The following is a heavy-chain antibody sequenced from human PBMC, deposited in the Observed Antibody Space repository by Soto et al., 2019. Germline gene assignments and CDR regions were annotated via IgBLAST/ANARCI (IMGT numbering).Heavy chain of an antibody. CDR3: ARDSPRWGIGWNWFDP. V-gene: IGHV1-18*04. D-gene: IGHD3-16*01. Sequence: QVQLVQSGVEVKKPGASVKVSCKSSGYTFTAYGLSWVRQAPGQGLEWMGWISGYNGSTKYPQKFQGRVTMTTDTSTSTAYMELRRLRGDDTAVYYCARDSPRWGIGWNWFDPWGQGTLVTVSS. J-gene: IGHJ5*02. CDR1: GYTFTAYG. CDR2: ISGYNGST.